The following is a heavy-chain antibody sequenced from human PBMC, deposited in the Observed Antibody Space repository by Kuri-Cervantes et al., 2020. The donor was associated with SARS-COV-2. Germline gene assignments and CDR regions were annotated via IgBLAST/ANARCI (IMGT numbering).Heavy chain of an antibody. CDR1: GYTFTSYA. Sequence: ASVKVSCKASGYTFTSYAMHWVRQAPGQRLERMGWSNAGNGNTKYSQEFQGRVTMTTDTSTSTAYMELSSLRSEDTAVYYCARDHHRGLGIEVGDYWGQGTLVTVSS. CDR3: ARDHHRGLGIEVGDY. D-gene: IGHD7-27*01. J-gene: IGHJ4*02. CDR2: SNAGNGNT. V-gene: IGHV1-3*02.